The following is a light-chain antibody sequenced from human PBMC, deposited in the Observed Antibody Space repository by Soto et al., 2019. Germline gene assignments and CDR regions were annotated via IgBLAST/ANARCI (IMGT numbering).Light chain of an antibody. Sequence: EIQMTQSPSAVSASVGDRVTITCRASQDISSWLAWYQQKPGLAPKLLIYKVSNLQGGVPSRFSGSRYGPDFILTIRSLQPEDFASYFCQQGKSFPLTLGGGTKVDTK. V-gene: IGKV1-12*01. CDR3: QQGKSFPLT. CDR1: QDISSW. CDR2: KVS. J-gene: IGKJ4*01.